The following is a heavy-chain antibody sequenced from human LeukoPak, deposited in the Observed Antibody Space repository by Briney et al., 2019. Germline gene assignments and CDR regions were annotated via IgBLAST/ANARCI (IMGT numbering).Heavy chain of an antibody. CDR3: ARVVGSGYYLGH. CDR1: GGSISSGTIS. CDR2: IYHTGSI. J-gene: IGHJ4*02. Sequence: SQTLSLTCAVSGGSISSGTISWSWIRQPPGKGLEWIAFIYHTGSIYYNSSLTSRASISVDRSNNQFSLMLSSVTAADTAVYYCARVVGSGYYLGHWGQGALVTVSS. V-gene: IGHV4-30-2*01. D-gene: IGHD3-3*01.